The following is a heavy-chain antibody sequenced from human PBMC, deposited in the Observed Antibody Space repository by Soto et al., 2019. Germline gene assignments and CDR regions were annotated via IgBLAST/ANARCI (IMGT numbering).Heavy chain of an antibody. CDR1: GFSLNTERMR. D-gene: IGHD1-26*01. CDR2: IDWDADE. V-gene: IGHV2-70*04. J-gene: IGHJ4*02. Sequence: SGPTLVNPTQTLTLTCTFSGFSLNTERMRMNWIRQPPGKALEWLARIDWDADEYYNPSLSSRLTISKDTSKKQVVLTMTNMDPVDTATYYCARMGGNFRYVEYWGQGIVVTVSS. CDR3: ARMGGNFRYVEY.